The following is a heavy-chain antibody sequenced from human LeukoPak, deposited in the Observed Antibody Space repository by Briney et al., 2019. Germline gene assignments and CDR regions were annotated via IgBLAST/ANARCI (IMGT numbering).Heavy chain of an antibody. D-gene: IGHD2-15*01. J-gene: IGHJ4*02. CDR3: ARDREAYCSGGSCYSFYFDY. CDR2: IRYDGSNK. CDR1: GFTFSSYG. V-gene: IGHV3-30*02. Sequence: GGSLRLSCAASGFTFSSYGMHWVRQAPGKGLEWVAFIRYDGSNKYYADSVKGRFTISRDNSKNTLYLQMNSLRAEDTAVYYCARDREAYCSGGSCYSFYFDYWGQGTLVTVSS.